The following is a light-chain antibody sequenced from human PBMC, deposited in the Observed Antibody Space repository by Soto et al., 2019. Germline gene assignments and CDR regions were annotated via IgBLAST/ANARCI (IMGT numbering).Light chain of an antibody. Sequence: QSALTQPPSVSAAPGQKVTISCSGSSSNIVSNSVSWYQQLPGTAPTLLIYDNNKRPSGIPDRFSGSKSGTSATLGITGLQTGDEADYYCGTWDNSLSSVVFGGGTQLTVL. CDR2: DNN. CDR1: SSNIVSNS. CDR3: GTWDNSLSSVV. J-gene: IGLJ2*01. V-gene: IGLV1-51*01.